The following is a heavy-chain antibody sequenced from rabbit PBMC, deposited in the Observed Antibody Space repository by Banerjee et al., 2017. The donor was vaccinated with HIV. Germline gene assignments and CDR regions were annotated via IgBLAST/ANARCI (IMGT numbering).Heavy chain of an antibody. CDR1: GFSFRNKYV. CDR3: ARDGAGYAGYGYARL. Sequence: QEQLEESGGDLVKPEGSLTLTCTASGFSFRNKYVMCWVRQAPGKGLEWIACINAGSSDSTYYASWAKGRFTISSTSSTTVTLQMTSLTAADTATYFCARDGAGYAGYGYARLWGPGTLVTVS. CDR2: INAGSSDST. V-gene: IGHV1S45*01. D-gene: IGHD6-1*01. J-gene: IGHJ4*01.